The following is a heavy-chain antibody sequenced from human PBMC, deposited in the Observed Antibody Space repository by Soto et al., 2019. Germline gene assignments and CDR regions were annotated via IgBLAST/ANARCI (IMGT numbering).Heavy chain of an antibody. D-gene: IGHD3-10*01. Sequence: LETLSLTCTVSGGSISSYYLSWIRQPPGKGLEWIGYIYYSGSTNYNPSLKSRVTISVDTSKNQFSLKLSSVTAADTAVYYCARDSDYYGSGSYTDWGQGTLVTVSS. CDR2: IYYSGST. V-gene: IGHV4-59*01. CDR1: GGSISSYY. CDR3: ARDSDYYGSGSYTD. J-gene: IGHJ4*02.